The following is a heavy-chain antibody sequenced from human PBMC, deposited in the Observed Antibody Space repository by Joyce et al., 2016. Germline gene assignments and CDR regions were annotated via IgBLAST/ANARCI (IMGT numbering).Heavy chain of an antibody. V-gene: IGHV5-51*01. CDR2: IYPGYSRT. D-gene: IGHD2-21*01. J-gene: IGHJ4*02. CDR1: GFSFNGYW. Sequence: EVQLVQSGAEVQKPGESLKFSCKSSGFSFNGYWIAWVRQMPGKGLEWMGNIYPGYSRTRYSPSFQGQVTISADKSINTAYLHWSSLKASDTAIYYCARVISHSHFDTWGQGTLVTVSS. CDR3: ARVISHSHFDT.